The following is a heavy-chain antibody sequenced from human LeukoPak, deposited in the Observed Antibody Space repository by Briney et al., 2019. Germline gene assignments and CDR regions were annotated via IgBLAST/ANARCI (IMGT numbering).Heavy chain of an antibody. J-gene: IGHJ4*02. CDR3: ARGRDYGGNFFDY. D-gene: IGHD4-23*01. Sequence: PSETLSLTCTVSGGSISSGGYYWSWIRQHPGKGLEWIGYIYYSGSTYYNPSLKSRVTISVDTSKNQFSLKLSSVTAADTAVYYCARGRDYGGNFFDYWGQGTLVTVSS. CDR1: GGSISSGGYY. V-gene: IGHV4-30-4*08. CDR2: IYYSGST.